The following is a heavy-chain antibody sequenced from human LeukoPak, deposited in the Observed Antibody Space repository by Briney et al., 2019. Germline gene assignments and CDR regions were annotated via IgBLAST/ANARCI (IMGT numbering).Heavy chain of an antibody. Sequence: GGSLRLSCAASGFTFSSYAMHWVRQAPGKGLEWVAVISYDGSNKYYADSVKGRFTISRDNSKNTLYLQMNSLRAEDTAVYCCASYYYDSSGYPLVAREQLYYYYYYGMDVWGQGTTVTVSS. CDR2: ISYDGSNK. J-gene: IGHJ6*02. CDR1: GFTFSSYA. CDR3: ASYYYDSSGYPLVAREQLYYYYYYGMDV. D-gene: IGHD3-22*01. V-gene: IGHV3-30*04.